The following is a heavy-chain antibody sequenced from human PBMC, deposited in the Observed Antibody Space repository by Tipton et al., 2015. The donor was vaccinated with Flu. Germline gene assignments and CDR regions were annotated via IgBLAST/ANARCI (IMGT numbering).Heavy chain of an antibody. CDR3: AREEGPRHCDASGCSMGNWFDP. D-gene: IGHD2-15*01. J-gene: IGHJ5*02. CDR1: GGSIASGASY. Sequence: TLSLTRTVSGGSIASGASYWSWIRQHPGKGLEWLGYIFYSGGTHYNPSLKSRLSMSIDTSKNQFSLRLNSVTGADTAIYFCAREEGPRHCDASGCSMGNWFDPWGQGALVIVAS. CDR2: IFYSGGT. V-gene: IGHV4-31*03.